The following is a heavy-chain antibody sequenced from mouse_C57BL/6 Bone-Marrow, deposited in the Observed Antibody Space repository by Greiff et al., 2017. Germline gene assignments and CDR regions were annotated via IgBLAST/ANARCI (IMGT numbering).Heavy chain of an antibody. CDR1: GFTFSDYG. CDR2: ISSGSSTI. J-gene: IGHJ2*01. Sequence: EVMLVESGGGLVKPGGSLKLSCAASGFTFSDYGMNWVRQAPEKGLEWVAYISSGSSTIYYADTVKGRFTISRDNAKNTLFLQMTRLRSEDTAMYYCARPYFAYWGQGTTLTVSS. V-gene: IGHV5-17*01. CDR3: ARPYFAY.